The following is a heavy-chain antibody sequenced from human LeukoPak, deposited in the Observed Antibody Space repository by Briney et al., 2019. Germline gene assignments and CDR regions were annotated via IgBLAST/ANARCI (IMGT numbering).Heavy chain of an antibody. CDR1: GLTFNNYW. V-gene: IGHV3-7*05. J-gene: IGHJ6*02. CDR3: ARARNIAGGEYYYYYGMDV. Sequence: GGSLRLSCAASGLTFNNYWMNWVRQAPGKGLEWVATIKQDGSEKYYVDSVKGRFTISRDNAKNSLSLQMNSLRANDTAVYYCARARNIAGGEYYYYYGMDVWGQGTTVTVSS. CDR2: IKQDGSEK. D-gene: IGHD2-8*02.